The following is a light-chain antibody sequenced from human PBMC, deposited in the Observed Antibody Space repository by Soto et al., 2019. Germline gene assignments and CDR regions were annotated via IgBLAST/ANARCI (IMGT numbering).Light chain of an antibody. CDR2: WAS. CDR3: QQYYSTPFT. Sequence: DIVMTQSPDSLAVSLGERATINCKSSQSVLYSSNNKNYLAWYQQKPGQPPKLLIYWASTRESGVHDRFSGSGSGTDFTLTISSLQAEDVAVYYFQQYYSTPFTFGPGTKVDIK. V-gene: IGKV4-1*01. J-gene: IGKJ3*01. CDR1: QSVLYSSNNKNY.